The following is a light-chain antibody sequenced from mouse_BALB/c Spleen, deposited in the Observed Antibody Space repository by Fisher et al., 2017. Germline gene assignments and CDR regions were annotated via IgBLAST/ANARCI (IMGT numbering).Light chain of an antibody. CDR3: QQYSGYPLT. CDR1: SSISSNY. J-gene: IGKJ5*01. CDR2: STS. V-gene: IGKV4-57-1*01. Sequence: DIVLTQSPTTMAASPGEKITITCSASSSISSNYLHWYQQKSGASPKLWIYSTSNLASGVPARFSGSGSGTSYSLTISSVEAEDAATYYCQQYSGYPLTFGAGTKLELK.